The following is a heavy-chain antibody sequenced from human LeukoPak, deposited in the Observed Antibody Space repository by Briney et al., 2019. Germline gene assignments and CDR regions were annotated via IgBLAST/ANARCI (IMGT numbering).Heavy chain of an antibody. V-gene: IGHV1-3*01. CDR3: ANPRYASSGYYYVD. CDR1: GYTFTDYT. Sequence: GASVRVSCKASGYTFTDYTMHWLRQAPGQRLDWMGWINGGSGNTKYSPEFQGRVTITRDTSASTAYMELSSLRSEDTAVYYCANPRYASSGYYYVDWGQGTLVTVSS. J-gene: IGHJ4*02. D-gene: IGHD3-22*01. CDR2: INGGSGNT.